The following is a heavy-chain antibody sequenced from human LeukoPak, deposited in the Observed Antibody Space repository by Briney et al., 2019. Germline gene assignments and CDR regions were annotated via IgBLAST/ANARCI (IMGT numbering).Heavy chain of an antibody. J-gene: IGHJ4*02. V-gene: IGHV4-39*01. CDR3: ARGVVISYFDY. Sequence: TSETLSLTCTVSGGSISSRSYYWGWIRQPPGKGLEWIGSIYYSGSTYYNPSLKSRVTISVDTSKNQFSLKLSSVTAADTAVYYCARGVVISYFDYWGQGTLVTVSS. CDR2: IYYSGST. CDR1: GGSISSRSYY. D-gene: IGHD3-22*01.